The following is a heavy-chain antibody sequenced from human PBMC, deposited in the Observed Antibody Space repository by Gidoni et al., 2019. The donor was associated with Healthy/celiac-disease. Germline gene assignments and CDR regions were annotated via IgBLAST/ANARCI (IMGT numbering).Heavy chain of an antibody. V-gene: IGHV3-66*01. D-gene: IGHD6-13*01. CDR1: GFTVSSNY. Sequence: EVQLVESGGGLVQPGGSLRLSCAASGFTVSSNYMSWVRQAPGKGLEWVSVIYSGGSTYYADSVKGRFTISRDNSKNTLYLQMNSLRAEDTAVYYCARGWSSSWYVPLDYWGQGTLVTVSS. CDR2: IYSGGST. CDR3: ARGWSSSWYVPLDY. J-gene: IGHJ4*02.